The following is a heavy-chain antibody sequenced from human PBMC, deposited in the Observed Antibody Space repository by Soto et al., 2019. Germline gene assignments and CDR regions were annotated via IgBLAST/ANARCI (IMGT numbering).Heavy chain of an antibody. D-gene: IGHD5-12*01. CDR2: ISWNSGSI. CDR3: AKDHGYSGYGPYYFDY. Sequence: PGGSLRLSCAASGFTFDDYAMHWVRQAPGKGLEWVSGISWNSGSIGYADSVKGRFTISRDNAKNSLYLQMNSLRAEDTALYYCAKDHGYSGYGPYYFDYWGQGTLVTVSS. V-gene: IGHV3-9*01. CDR1: GFTFDDYA. J-gene: IGHJ4*02.